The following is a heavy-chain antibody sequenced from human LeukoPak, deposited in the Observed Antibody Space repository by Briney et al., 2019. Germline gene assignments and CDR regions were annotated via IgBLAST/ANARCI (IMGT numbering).Heavy chain of an antibody. D-gene: IGHD6-6*01. Sequence: PSETLSLTCTVSGGSIRSSYYYWGWIRQPPGKGLEWIGYIYYSGSTNYNPSLKSRVTISVDTSKNQFSLKLSSVTAADTAVYYCARASIAARVLDYWGQGTLVTVSS. CDR2: IYYSGST. CDR3: ARASIAARVLDY. J-gene: IGHJ4*02. CDR1: GGSIRSSYYY. V-gene: IGHV4-61*05.